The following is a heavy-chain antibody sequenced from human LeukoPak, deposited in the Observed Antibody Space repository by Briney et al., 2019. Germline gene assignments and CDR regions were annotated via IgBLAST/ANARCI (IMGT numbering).Heavy chain of an antibody. CDR1: GYTFTRYD. CDR2: MNRNSGNT. V-gene: IGHV1-8*01. J-gene: IGHJ4*02. CDR3: EIVSAGWVQSLCY. Sequence: ASVKVSCKASGYTFTRYDSNGVRQAPGQGPEWMGWMNRNSGNTGYAQKFQGRVTLTRNTSISTAYMELSSLRSEDTAVYYCEIVSAGWVQSLCYWGQGTLVTVSS. D-gene: IGHD5-24*01.